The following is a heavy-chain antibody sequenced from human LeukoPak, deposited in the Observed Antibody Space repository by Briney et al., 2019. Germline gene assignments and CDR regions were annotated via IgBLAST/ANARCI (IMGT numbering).Heavy chain of an antibody. Sequence: GGSLRLSCAPSGFTFSSYGMNWVRQAPGKGLEWVSSISSSSTYIYHADSVRGPFTISRDNAKNSLYLQMNSLRAKDTAVCYCARGRVVIDYWGQGTLVTVSS. CDR1: GFTFSSYG. D-gene: IGHD2-21*01. J-gene: IGHJ4*02. V-gene: IGHV3-21*01. CDR2: ISSSSTYI. CDR3: ARGRVVIDY.